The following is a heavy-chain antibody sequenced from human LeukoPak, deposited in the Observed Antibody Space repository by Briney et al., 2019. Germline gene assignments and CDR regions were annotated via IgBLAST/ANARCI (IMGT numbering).Heavy chain of an antibody. CDR3: VTDHGSGLMDV. J-gene: IGHJ6*04. V-gene: IGHV4-4*07. CDR1: GGSISSYY. CDR2: IYTSGST. Sequence: PSETLSLTCTVSGGSISSYYWSWIRQPAGKGLEWIGRIYTSGSTNYNPSLKSRVTISVDKSKNQFSLTLSPVTAADTALYYCVTDHGSGLMDVWGKGTTVTVSS. D-gene: IGHD3-10*01.